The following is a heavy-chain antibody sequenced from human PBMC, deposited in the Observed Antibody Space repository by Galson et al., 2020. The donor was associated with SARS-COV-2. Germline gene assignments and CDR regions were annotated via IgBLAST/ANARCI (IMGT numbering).Heavy chain of an antibody. CDR3: AKDGVSWDTISYWQD. CDR2: ISWDGGST. J-gene: IGHJ1*01. D-gene: IGHD3-3*01. Sequence: GESLKISCAASGFTFDDYTMHWVRQAPGKGLEWVSLISWDGGSTYYADSVKGRFTISRDNSKNSLYLQMNSLRTEDTALYYCAKDGVSWDTISYWQDWGQGTLVTVSS. CDR1: GFTFDDYT. V-gene: IGHV3-43*01.